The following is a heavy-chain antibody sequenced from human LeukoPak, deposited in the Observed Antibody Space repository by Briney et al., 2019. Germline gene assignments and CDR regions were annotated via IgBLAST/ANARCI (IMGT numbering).Heavy chain of an antibody. CDR3: VRGFSGVVGDY. Sequence: SETLSLTCTVSGGSISSGNYFWSWIRQPPGKGLEWIGEIKPGGITNHNPSLKSRVTISLDTSKNQLSLKLISATAADTAVYYCVRGFSGVVGDYWGQGTLVTVSS. J-gene: IGHJ4*02. V-gene: IGHV4-39*07. D-gene: IGHD3-10*01. CDR1: GGSISSGNYF. CDR2: IKPGGIT.